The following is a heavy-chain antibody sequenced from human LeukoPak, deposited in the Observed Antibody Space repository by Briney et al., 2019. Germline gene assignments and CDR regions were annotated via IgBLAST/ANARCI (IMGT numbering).Heavy chain of an antibody. D-gene: IGHD3-22*01. V-gene: IGHV3-64D*09. Sequence: GGSLRLSCSASGFTFSRYAMHWVRQAPGKGLEYLSGISSNGGSTYYADSLKDRFTISRDNSKNTVSLQMSGLRAEDTAVYYCVKVYYYDSSGYYVGGTYFGMDVWGQGTTVSVSS. CDR2: ISSNGGST. J-gene: IGHJ6*02. CDR3: VKVYYYDSSGYYVGGTYFGMDV. CDR1: GFTFSRYA.